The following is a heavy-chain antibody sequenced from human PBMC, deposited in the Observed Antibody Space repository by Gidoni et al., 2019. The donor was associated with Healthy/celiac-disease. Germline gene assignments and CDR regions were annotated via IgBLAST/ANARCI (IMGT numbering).Heavy chain of an antibody. J-gene: IGHJ3*02. Sequence: EVQLLESGGGLVQPGGSLRLSCAASGFTFSSYAMRWVRQAPGKGLEWVSAISGSGGSTDYADSVKGRFTISRDNSKNTLYLQMNSLRAEDTAVYYCAKDKGGPRGEGTFDIWGQGTMVTVSS. CDR1: GFTFSSYA. V-gene: IGHV3-23*01. CDR3: AKDKGGPRGEGTFDI. CDR2: ISGSGGST. D-gene: IGHD3-16*01.